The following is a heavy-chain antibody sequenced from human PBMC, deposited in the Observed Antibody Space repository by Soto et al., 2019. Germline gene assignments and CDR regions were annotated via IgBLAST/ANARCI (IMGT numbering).Heavy chain of an antibody. D-gene: IGHD3-22*01. CDR1: GGSISSGGYY. CDR3: ARDRGTIYESTGWIFEH. Sequence: PSETVSLTCTVSGGSISSGGYYWSRIRQHPWKGLEWIGYIYYSGSTYYNPSLKSRVTISVDTSKNQFSLKMTSVTAADTAVYYCARDRGTIYESTGWIFEHWGQGTLVSVSS. V-gene: IGHV4-31*03. CDR2: IYYSGST. J-gene: IGHJ4*02.